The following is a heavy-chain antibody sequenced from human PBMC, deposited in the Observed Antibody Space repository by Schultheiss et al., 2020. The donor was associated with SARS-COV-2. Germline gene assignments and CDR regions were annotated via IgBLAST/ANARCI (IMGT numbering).Heavy chain of an antibody. J-gene: IGHJ6*03. Sequence: SETLSLTCTVSGGSISSGGYYWSWIRQHPGKGLEWIGYIYYSGSTYYNPSLKSRVTISVDTSKNQFSLKLSSVTAADTAVYYCARLGYSSVRARRYYYMDVWGKGTTVTVSS. CDR2: IYYSGST. V-gene: IGHV4-31*03. CDR3: ARLGYSSVRARRYYYMDV. D-gene: IGHD6-19*01. CDR1: GGSISSGGYY.